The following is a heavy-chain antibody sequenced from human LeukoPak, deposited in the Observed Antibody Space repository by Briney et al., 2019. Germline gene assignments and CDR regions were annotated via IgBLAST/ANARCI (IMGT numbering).Heavy chain of an antibody. CDR3: ARFIVVVQAAKGPDAFDI. J-gene: IGHJ3*02. CDR1: GGSISSSY. V-gene: IGHV4-59*07. CDR2: IFYSGST. D-gene: IGHD2-2*01. Sequence: SHTLSPTRTVAGGSISSSYWSSTRQHPGKGLEWIGYIFYSGSTNYSPSLKSRVTISVDTSKNQFSLKLSSVTAADTAVYYCARFIVVVQAAKGPDAFDIWGQGTMVTVSS.